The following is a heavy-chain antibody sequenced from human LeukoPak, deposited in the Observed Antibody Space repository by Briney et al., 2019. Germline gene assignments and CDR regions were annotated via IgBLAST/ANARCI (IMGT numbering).Heavy chain of an antibody. CDR2: IIPIFGTA. Sequence: VASVKVSCKASGGTFSSYAISWVRQAPGQGLEWMGGIIPIFGTANYAQKFQGRVTITADESTSTAYMELSSLRSEDTAVYYCAGSWELLSEQSYYFDYWGQGTLVTVSS. D-gene: IGHD1-26*01. CDR1: GGTFSSYA. CDR3: AGSWELLSEQSYYFDY. J-gene: IGHJ4*02. V-gene: IGHV1-69*01.